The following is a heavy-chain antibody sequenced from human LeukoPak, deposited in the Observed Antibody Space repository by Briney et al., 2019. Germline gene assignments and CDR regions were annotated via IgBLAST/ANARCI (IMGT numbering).Heavy chain of an antibody. D-gene: IGHD3-3*01. J-gene: IGHJ5*02. CDR2: ISAYNGNT. V-gene: IGHV1-18*01. CDR3: ARDLWSQLRFLEWEKNWFDP. CDR1: GYTFTSYG. Sequence: PSVKLSCKASGYTFTSYGISWVRHAPGQGLEWMGWISAYNGNTNYAQKLQGRVTMTTDTSTSTAYMELRSLRSDDTAVYYCARDLWSQLRFLEWEKNWFDPWGQGTLVTVSS.